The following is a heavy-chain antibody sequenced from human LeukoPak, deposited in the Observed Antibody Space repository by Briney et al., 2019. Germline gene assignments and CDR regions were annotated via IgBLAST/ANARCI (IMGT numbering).Heavy chain of an antibody. CDR3: AREFSSGWSYNWFDP. CDR2: ISASGATT. Sequence: GGSLRLSCAASGFTFSIYAMSWVRQAPGRGLQWVSGISASGATTYYADSLKGRFTVSRDNAKNTLYLQMNSLRAEDTAVYYCAREFSSGWSYNWFDPWGQGTLVTVSS. J-gene: IGHJ5*02. V-gene: IGHV3-23*01. D-gene: IGHD6-19*01. CDR1: GFTFSIYA.